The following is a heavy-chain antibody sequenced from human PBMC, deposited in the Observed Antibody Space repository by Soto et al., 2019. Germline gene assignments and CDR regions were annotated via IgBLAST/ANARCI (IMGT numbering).Heavy chain of an antibody. J-gene: IGHJ3*02. D-gene: IGHD3-3*01. CDR1: GYTFTSYA. V-gene: IGHV1-3*01. CDR2: INAGNGNT. CDR3: ARDAYFWSGRGAFDI. Sequence: QVQRVQSGAEVKKPGASVKVSCKPSGYTFTSYAMHWVRQAPGQRLEWMGWINAGNGNTKYSQKFQGRVTITRDTSASTAYMELSRLRFEDTAVYYCARDAYFWSGRGAFDIWGQGTMVTVSS.